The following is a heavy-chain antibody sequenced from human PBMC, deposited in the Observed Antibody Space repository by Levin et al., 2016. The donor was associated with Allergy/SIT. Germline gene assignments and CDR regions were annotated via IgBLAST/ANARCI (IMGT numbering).Heavy chain of an antibody. CDR2: INAGNGNT. CDR3: ARGEVQLDPLTDY. CDR1: GYTFTSYG. V-gene: IGHV1-3*01. D-gene: IGHD6-13*01. J-gene: IGHJ4*02. Sequence: ASVKVSCKASGYTFTSYGISWVRQAPGQRLEWMGWINAGNGNTKYSQKFQGRVTITRDTSASTAYMELSSLRSEDTAVYYCARGEVQLDPLTDYWGQGTLVTVSS.